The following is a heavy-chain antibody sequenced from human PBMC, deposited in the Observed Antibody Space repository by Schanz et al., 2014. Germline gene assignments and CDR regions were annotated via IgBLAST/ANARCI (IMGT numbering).Heavy chain of an antibody. Sequence: EVQLVQSGGGLVQPGGSLRLSCAASGFTFSSHWMHWVRQDPGKGLVWVARINSVGSNTDYADSVTGRFTISRDNAKNTLYLQMNTLRAEDTAVYYCVRDILHRVYDSGSPWGQGTLVTVSS. CDR2: INSVGSNT. V-gene: IGHV3-74*01. CDR1: GFTFSSHW. D-gene: IGHD3-10*01. CDR3: VRDILHRVYDSGSP. J-gene: IGHJ5*02.